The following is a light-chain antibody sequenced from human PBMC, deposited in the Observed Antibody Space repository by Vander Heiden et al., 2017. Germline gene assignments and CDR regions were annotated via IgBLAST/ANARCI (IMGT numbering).Light chain of an antibody. V-gene: IGKV3-20*01. CDR1: QSVSSSY. CDR3: HHYGNSPYT. CDR2: GAS. Sequence: DIVLTQSPGTLSLSPGERATLSCRASQSVSSSYLAWFQQKPGQAPRLLIYGASNKATGIPDRFSGSGSGTDFSLTISRLQPEDFAVYYCHHYGNSPYTFGQGTKLEIK. J-gene: IGKJ2*01.